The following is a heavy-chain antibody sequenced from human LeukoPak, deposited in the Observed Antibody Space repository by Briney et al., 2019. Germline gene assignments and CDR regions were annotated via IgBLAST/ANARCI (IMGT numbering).Heavy chain of an antibody. Sequence: SEALSLTCTVSGGSFEHYFWSWIRQPPGKGLEWIGYVYYSGSTDYSPSLKSRLTISADTSKNQFSLKLSSVTAADTAVYYCASHRRSHGSEYWGQGTLVTVSS. V-gene: IGHV4-59*01. CDR1: GGSFEHYF. J-gene: IGHJ4*02. D-gene: IGHD3-10*01. CDR2: VYYSGST. CDR3: ASHRRSHGSEY.